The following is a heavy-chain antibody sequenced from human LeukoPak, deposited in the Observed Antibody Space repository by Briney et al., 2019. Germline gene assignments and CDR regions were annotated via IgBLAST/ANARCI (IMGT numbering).Heavy chain of an antibody. V-gene: IGHV4-39*07. CDR2: IYYSGST. D-gene: IGHD3-10*01. CDR3: TGNYYGSGSYADFDY. Sequence: NTSETLSLTCTVSGGSISSSSYYWGWIRQPPGKGLEWIGSIYYSGSTYYNPSLKSRVTISVDTSKNQFSLKLSPVTAADTAVYYCTGNYYGSGSYADFDYWGQGTLVTVSS. CDR1: GGSISSSSYY. J-gene: IGHJ4*02.